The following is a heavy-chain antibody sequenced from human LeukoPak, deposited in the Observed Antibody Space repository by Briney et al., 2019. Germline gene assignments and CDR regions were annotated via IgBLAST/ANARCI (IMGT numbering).Heavy chain of an antibody. CDR3: AKDPSIAGAGRFPHFDY. J-gene: IGHJ4*02. CDR2: ISGSGGST. Sequence: GGSLRLSCAASGFTFSSYAMSWVRQAPGKGLEWVSAISGSGGSTYYADSVKGRFTISRDNSKNTLYLQVNSLRAEDTAVYYCAKDPSIAGAGRFPHFDYWGQGTLVTVSS. V-gene: IGHV3-23*01. CDR1: GFTFSSYA. D-gene: IGHD6-13*01.